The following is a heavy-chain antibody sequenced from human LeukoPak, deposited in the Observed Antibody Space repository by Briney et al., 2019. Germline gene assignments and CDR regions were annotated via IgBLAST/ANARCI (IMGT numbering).Heavy chain of an antibody. J-gene: IGHJ6*02. CDR3: ASIQSYYFGLDV. CDR2: IHYSGST. V-gene: IGHV4-59*08. D-gene: IGHD4-11*01. Sequence: SETLSLTCTVSGASITTYYWSWVRQPPGKGLDWIGHIHYSGSTNYNPSLTSRVTMSVDTSKNQFSLKLSSVTAADTAVYYCASIQSYYFGLDVWGQGTTVTVSS. CDR1: GASITTYY.